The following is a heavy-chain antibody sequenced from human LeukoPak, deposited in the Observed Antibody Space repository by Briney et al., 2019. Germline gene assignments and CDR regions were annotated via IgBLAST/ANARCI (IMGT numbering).Heavy chain of an antibody. Sequence: GASVTVSYKASGGTFSIYAISWVRQAPGQGLEWMGGIIAIFGTGKYAQKFQGRVTITADKSTSTAYMELSSLTSEDTAVYYCTTYSGSYLGGDWGQGTLVTVSS. CDR2: IIAIFGTG. CDR3: TTYSGSYLGGD. D-gene: IGHD1-26*01. V-gene: IGHV1-69*06. J-gene: IGHJ4*02. CDR1: GGTFSIYA.